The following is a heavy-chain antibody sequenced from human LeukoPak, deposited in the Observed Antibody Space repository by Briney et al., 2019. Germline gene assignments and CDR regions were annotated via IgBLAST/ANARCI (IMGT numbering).Heavy chain of an antibody. CDR1: GGSFSGYY. V-gene: IGHV4-34*01. CDR3: ARAPLGPSRLYYFDY. J-gene: IGHJ4*02. CDR2: INHSGST. D-gene: IGHD6-25*01. Sequence: PSETLSLTCAVYGGSFSGYYWSWIRQPPGKGLEWIGEINHSGSTNYDPSLKSRVTISVDTSKNQFSLKLSSVTAADTAVYYCARAPLGPSRLYYFDYWGQGTLVTVSS.